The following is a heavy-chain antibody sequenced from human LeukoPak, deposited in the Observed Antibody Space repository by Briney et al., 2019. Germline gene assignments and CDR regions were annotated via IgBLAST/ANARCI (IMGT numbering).Heavy chain of an antibody. V-gene: IGHV3-23*01. CDR3: ARESNFWSGYYKGVFAFDI. CDR2: ISGSADST. J-gene: IGHJ3*02. Sequence: GGSLRLSCAASGFTFNLYAMSWVRQAPGKGLEWVSAISGSADSTYYADSVRGRFTISKDNSKNTLYLQMNSLRAEDTAVYYCARESNFWSGYYKGVFAFDIWGQGTMVTVSS. CDR1: GFTFNLYA. D-gene: IGHD3-3*01.